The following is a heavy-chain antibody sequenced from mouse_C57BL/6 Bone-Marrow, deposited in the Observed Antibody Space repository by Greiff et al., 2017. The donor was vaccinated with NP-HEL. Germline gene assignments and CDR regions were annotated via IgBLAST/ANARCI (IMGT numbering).Heavy chain of an antibody. V-gene: IGHV1-54*01. CDR2: INPGSGGT. CDR1: GYAFTNYL. J-gene: IGHJ3*01. CDR3: ARDYYGSRGSWFAY. D-gene: IGHD1-1*01. Sequence: QVQLQQSGAELVRPGTSVKVSCKASGYAFTNYLIEWVKQRPGQGLEWIGVINPGSGGTNYNEKFKGKATLTADKSSSTAYMQLSSLTSEESAVYFCARDYYGSRGSWFAYWGQGTLVTVSA.